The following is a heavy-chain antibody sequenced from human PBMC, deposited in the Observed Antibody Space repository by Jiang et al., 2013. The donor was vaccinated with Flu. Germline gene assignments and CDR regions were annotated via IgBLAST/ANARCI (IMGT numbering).Heavy chain of an antibody. D-gene: IGHD6-13*01. CDR2: VYPDDSDT. CDR1: GYRFDKYW. CDR3: GRARIAAAVDH. J-gene: IGHJ4*02. V-gene: IGHV5-51*01. Sequence: GAEVKKPGESLKISCKGSGYRFDKYWIGWVRQMPGRGLEWMGLVYPDDSDTRYSPAFQGQVTISVDKSTDTAYLQWGSLKASDTAIYYCGRARIAAAVDHWGQGTLVTVSS.